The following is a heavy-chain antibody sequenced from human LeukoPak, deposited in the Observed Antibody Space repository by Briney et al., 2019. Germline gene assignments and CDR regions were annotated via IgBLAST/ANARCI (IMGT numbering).Heavy chain of an antibody. J-gene: IGHJ4*02. CDR3: ANGGGSYYYGY. CDR2: ISSSGGRA. V-gene: IGHV3-11*03. Sequence: GGSLRLSCAASGFTFSDYYMSWIRQVPGKGLEWVSDISSSGGRANYADSVKGRFTISRDNSKNTLCLQMNSLRAEDTAVYYCANGGGSYYYGYWGQGTLVTVSS. CDR1: GFTFSDYY. D-gene: IGHD2-15*01.